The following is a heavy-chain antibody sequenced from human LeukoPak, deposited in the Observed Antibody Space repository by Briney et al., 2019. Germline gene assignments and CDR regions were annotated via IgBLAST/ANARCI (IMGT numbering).Heavy chain of an antibody. CDR2: IIPIFGTA. Sequence: SVKVFCKASGGTFSSYAISWVRQAPGQGLEWMGGIIPIFGTANYAQKFQGRVTITADESTSTAYMELSSLRSEDTAVYYCARGYNWNHNWFDPWGQGTLVTVSS. CDR1: GGTFSSYA. CDR3: ARGYNWNHNWFDP. J-gene: IGHJ5*02. D-gene: IGHD1-1*01. V-gene: IGHV1-69*13.